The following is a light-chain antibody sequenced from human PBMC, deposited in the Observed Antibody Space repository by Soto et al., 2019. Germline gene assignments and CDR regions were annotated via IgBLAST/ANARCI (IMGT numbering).Light chain of an antibody. Sequence: EILLMQSPGTLSLSPGERATLSCRASQSVGNNFAWYQQKPGQAPRLLIFATSTRATGVPARFSGSGSGTEFTLTISSLQSEDFAVYYCQQYGDWPLTFGGGAKVEIE. V-gene: IGKV3-15*01. J-gene: IGKJ4*01. CDR1: QSVGNN. CDR3: QQYGDWPLT. CDR2: ATS.